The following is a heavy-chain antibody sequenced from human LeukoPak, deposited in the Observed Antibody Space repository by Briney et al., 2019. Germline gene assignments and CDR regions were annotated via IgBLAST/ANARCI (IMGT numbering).Heavy chain of an antibody. CDR2: ISGSGVST. CDR1: GFTFSSYA. J-gene: IGHJ4*02. Sequence: GGSLRLSCAASGFTFSSYAMSWVRQAPGKGLEWVSVISGSGVSTYYADSVKGRFTISRDNSKNTLFLQMNGLRAEDTAVYYCARGGDSSGWSYLYFDYWGQGTLVTVSS. D-gene: IGHD6-19*01. V-gene: IGHV3-23*01. CDR3: ARGGDSSGWSYLYFDY.